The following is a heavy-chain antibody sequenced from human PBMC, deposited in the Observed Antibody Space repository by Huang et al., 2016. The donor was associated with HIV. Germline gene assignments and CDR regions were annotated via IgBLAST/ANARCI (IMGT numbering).Heavy chain of an antibody. D-gene: IGHD3-3*01. J-gene: IGHJ5*02. CDR2: ISYDGSNK. CDR3: AKCAQGYDFWSGYWGS. CDR1: GFTFSDHG. Sequence: QVQLVESGGGVVQPGRSLRLSCAASGFTFSDHGMHWVRPAPGKGLEWVAVISYDGSNKYYADSVKGRFTISRDKSKNTLNLQMNSLRAEDTAVYYCAKCAQGYDFWSGYWGSWGQGTLVTVSS. V-gene: IGHV3-30*18.